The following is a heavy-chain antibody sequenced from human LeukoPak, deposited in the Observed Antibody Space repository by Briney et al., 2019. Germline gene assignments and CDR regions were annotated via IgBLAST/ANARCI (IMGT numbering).Heavy chain of an antibody. Sequence: PGGSLRLSCAASGFTFSSYSINWVRQAPGKGLQWVSGISGSGASTYYGDSVKGRFIISRDNSKNTLYLQIDSLRAEDTAVYYCAKGASSGWLLYWFDPWGQGTLVTVSS. V-gene: IGHV3-23*01. CDR3: AKGASSGWLLYWFDP. CDR2: ISGSGAST. D-gene: IGHD6-19*01. J-gene: IGHJ5*02. CDR1: GFTFSSYS.